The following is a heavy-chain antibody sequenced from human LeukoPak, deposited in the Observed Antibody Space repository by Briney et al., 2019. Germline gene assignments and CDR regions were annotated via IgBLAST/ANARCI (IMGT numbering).Heavy chain of an antibody. J-gene: IGHJ4*02. CDR3: ARDPLKTYSGTYYRFDY. Sequence: GGSLRLSCAASGFTLSNYWMNWVRQAPGKGLEWVSSISSRSTYIYDADSVKGRFTISRDNAKNSLYLQMNSLRAEDTAVYYCARDPLKTYSGTYYRFDYWGQGTLVTVSS. D-gene: IGHD1-26*01. CDR2: ISSRSTYI. CDR1: GFTLSNYW. V-gene: IGHV3-21*06.